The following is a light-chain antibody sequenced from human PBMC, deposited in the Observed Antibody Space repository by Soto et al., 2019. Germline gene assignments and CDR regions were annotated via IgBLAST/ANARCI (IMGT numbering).Light chain of an antibody. CDR3: SLYTTSSTWV. CDR1: SSDVGSYNR. J-gene: IGLJ3*02. V-gene: IGLV2-18*01. CDR2: EVT. Sequence: QSALTQPPSVSGSPGQSVSISCTGTSSDVGSYNRVSWYQQPPGTAPKLIIYEVTNRPSGVPDRFSGSKSGNTASLTISGLQAEDEADYFCSLYTTSSTWVFGGGTKVTVL.